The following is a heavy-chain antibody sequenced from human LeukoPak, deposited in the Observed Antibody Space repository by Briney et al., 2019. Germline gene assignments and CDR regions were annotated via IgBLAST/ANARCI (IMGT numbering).Heavy chain of an antibody. D-gene: IGHD3-16*01. CDR3: ARDSVRGKWSGHYYYMDV. J-gene: IGHJ6*03. Sequence: ASVKVSCKASGGTFSSYAISWVRQAPGQGLEWMGGIIPIFGTANYAQKFQGRVTITADESTSTAYMELSSLRSEDTAVYYCARDSVRGKWSGHYYYMDVWGKGTTVTVSS. V-gene: IGHV1-69*13. CDR1: GGTFSSYA. CDR2: IIPIFGTA.